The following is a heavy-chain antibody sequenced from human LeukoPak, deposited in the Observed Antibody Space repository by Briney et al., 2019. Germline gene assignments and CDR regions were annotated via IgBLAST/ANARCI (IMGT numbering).Heavy chain of an antibody. Sequence: ASVKVSCKASGYTFTSYSISWVRQAPGQGPEWMGWMSAYNGNTIYAQKVKGRVTMTTDTSTSTAYMGLRSLKPDDTAVYYCARASYCSDGSCYSDYWGQGTLVTVSS. D-gene: IGHD2-15*01. V-gene: IGHV1-18*01. CDR1: GYTFTSYS. CDR2: MSAYNGNT. J-gene: IGHJ4*02. CDR3: ARASYCSDGSCYSDY.